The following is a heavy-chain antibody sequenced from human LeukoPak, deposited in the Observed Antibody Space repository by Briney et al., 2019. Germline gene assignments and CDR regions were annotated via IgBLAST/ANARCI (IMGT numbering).Heavy chain of an antibody. CDR2: INPNSGGT. D-gene: IGHD3-3*01. Sequence: GASVKVSXKASGYTFTGYYMHWVRQAPGQGLEWMGWINPNSGGTNYAQKFQGRVTMTRDTSISTAYMELSRLRSDDTAVYYCARGSTYYDFWSGYYTGRPTDPWGQGTLVTISS. J-gene: IGHJ5*02. CDR3: ARGSTYYDFWSGYYTGRPTDP. V-gene: IGHV1-2*02. CDR1: GYTFTGYY.